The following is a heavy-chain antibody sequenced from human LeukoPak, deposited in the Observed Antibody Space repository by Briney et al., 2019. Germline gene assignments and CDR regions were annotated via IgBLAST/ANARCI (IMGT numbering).Heavy chain of an antibody. CDR3: ARESYYDFWSGSPHYWFDP. CDR1: GFTFSSYS. D-gene: IGHD3-3*01. CDR2: ISSSSSTI. J-gene: IGHJ5*02. V-gene: IGHV3-48*01. Sequence: GGSLRLSCAASGFTFSSYSMNWVRQAPGKGLEWVSYISSSSSTIYYADSVKGRFTISRDNAKNSLYLQMNSLRAEDTAVYYCARESYYDFWSGSPHYWFDPWGQGTLVTVSS.